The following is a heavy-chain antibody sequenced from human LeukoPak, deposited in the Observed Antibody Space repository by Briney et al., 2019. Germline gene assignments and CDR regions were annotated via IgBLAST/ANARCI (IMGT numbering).Heavy chain of an antibody. V-gene: IGHV3-48*03. Sequence: GGSLRLSCAASGFTFSSYEMNWVRQAPGKWLEWVSYISSSGSTIYYADSVKGRFTISRDNAKNSLYLQMNSLRAEDTAVYYCARHPPLPSAGWGQGTLVTVSS. CDR3: ARHPPLPSAG. CDR1: GFTFSSYE. D-gene: IGHD3-10*01. J-gene: IGHJ4*02. CDR2: ISSSGSTI.